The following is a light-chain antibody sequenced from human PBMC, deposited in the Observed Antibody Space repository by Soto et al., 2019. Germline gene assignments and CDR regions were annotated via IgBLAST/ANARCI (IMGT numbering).Light chain of an antibody. CDR3: SSYTIRRSWV. J-gene: IGLJ3*02. CDR2: EVT. Sequence: QSALTQPASVTGSPGQSITISCTGTTSDVDYNRVSWYQQYPGTAPKLMINEVTNRPSGVSDRFSGSRSGNTASLTISGLQPEDEADCYCSSYTIRRSWVFGGGTQLTVL. CDR1: TSDVDYNR. V-gene: IGLV2-14*01.